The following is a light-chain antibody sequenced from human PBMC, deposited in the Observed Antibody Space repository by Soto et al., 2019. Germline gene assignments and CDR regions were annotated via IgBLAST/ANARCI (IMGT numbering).Light chain of an antibody. CDR3: VLYIYSATNWV. Sequence: HTVVTQEPSFSVSPGGTVTLTCGLSSGSVSATNYPSWYQQTPGQAPRTLIYNTNTRSSGVPDRFSGSILGNKAALTITGAQADDDSDYYCVLYIYSATNWVFGGGTKLTVL. V-gene: IGLV8-61*01. CDR2: NTN. CDR1: SGSVSATNY. J-gene: IGLJ3*02.